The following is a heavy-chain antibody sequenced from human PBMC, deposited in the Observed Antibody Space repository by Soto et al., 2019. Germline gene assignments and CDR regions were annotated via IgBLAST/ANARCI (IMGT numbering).Heavy chain of an antibody. CDR3: AMIEYSSGSDY. V-gene: IGHV1-69*13. Sequence: SVKVSCKASGGTFSSNAIPWVRQAPGQGLEWMGGIIPIFGTTKYAQRFQDRVTITADESTSTAYLELNNLRSEDTAVYYCAMIEYSSGSDYWGQGTLVTVSS. J-gene: IGHJ4*02. CDR1: GGTFSSNA. CDR2: IIPIFGTT. D-gene: IGHD6-25*01.